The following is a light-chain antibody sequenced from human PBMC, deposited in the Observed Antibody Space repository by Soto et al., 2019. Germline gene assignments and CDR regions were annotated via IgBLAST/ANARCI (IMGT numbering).Light chain of an antibody. V-gene: IGKV1-39*01. CDR3: QQSYSTPIT. CDR2: GAS. CDR1: QSISSY. J-gene: IGKJ5*01. Sequence: DIQMTQSPSSLSASLGDRVTITCRASQSISSYLNWYQQKPGKAPKVLIYGASSLQSGVPSRFSGSGSGTDFTLTISSLQPEDFATYYCQQSYSTPITFGQGTRLEIK.